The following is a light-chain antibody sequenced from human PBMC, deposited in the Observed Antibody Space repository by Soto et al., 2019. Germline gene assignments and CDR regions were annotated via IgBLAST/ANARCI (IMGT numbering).Light chain of an antibody. CDR2: DAS. Sequence: VLTQSPGTLSLSPGESATLSFSASQTVSSTYLTCYQQKPGQAPRLLIYDASSRATGVPARFSGSGSGTDFTLTISSLEPEDFAVYCCQQRSNWPLTFGGGTKV. J-gene: IGKJ4*01. CDR1: QTVSSTY. V-gene: IGKV3D-20*02. CDR3: QQRSNWPLT.